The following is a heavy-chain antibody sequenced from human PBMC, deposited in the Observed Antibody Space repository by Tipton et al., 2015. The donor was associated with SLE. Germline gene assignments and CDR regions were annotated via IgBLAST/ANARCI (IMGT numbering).Heavy chain of an antibody. CDR2: IYHSGST. CDR1: GGSISSGYY. V-gene: IGHV4-38-2*02. CDR3: ARDRSTHYDSSGYIDY. Sequence: TLSLTCTVSGGSISSGYYWGWIRQPPGKGLEWIGSIYHSGSTYYNPSLKSRVTISVDTSKNQFSLKLSSVTAADTAVYYCARDRSTHYDSSGYIDYWGQGTLVTVSS. J-gene: IGHJ4*02. D-gene: IGHD3-22*01.